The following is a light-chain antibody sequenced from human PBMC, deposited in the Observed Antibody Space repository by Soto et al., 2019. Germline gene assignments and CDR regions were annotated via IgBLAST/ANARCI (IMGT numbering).Light chain of an antibody. J-gene: IGKJ5*01. V-gene: IGKV1-33*01. Sequence: EIQMTQSPSSLSASVGDRVSITCQASQDITNSLNWYQQKPGKAPKLLIYGASNLETGVPPRFSGGGSGTDFTLTISSLQPEDIAAYYCQQYHNLPIIFGQGTRLEIK. CDR2: GAS. CDR1: QDITNS. CDR3: QQYHNLPII.